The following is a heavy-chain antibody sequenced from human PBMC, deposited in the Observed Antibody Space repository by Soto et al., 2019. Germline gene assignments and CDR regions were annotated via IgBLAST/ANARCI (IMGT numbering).Heavy chain of an antibody. CDR1: GGTFSSYA. J-gene: IGHJ5*02. CDR3: AIYSGRPKAINLFDP. CDR2: IIPIFGTA. V-gene: IGHV1-69*13. D-gene: IGHD5-12*01. Sequence: SVKVSCKASGGTFSSYAISWVRQAPGQGLEWMGGIIPIFGTANYAQKFQGRVTITADESTSTAYMELSSLRSEDTAVYYCAIYSGRPKAINLFDPCGQGTLVIVSS.